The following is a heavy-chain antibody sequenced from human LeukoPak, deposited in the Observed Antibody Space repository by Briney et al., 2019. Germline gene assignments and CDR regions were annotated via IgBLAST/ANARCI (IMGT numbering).Heavy chain of an antibody. Sequence: SETLSLTCAVSGYSISSGYYWGWIRQPPGKGLEWIGSIYHSGSTYYNPSLKSRVTISVDTSKNQFSLKLSSVTAADTAVHYCASTTYSGPTLKGRRPFDYWGQGTLVTVSS. V-gene: IGHV4-38-2*01. J-gene: IGHJ4*01. CDR1: GYSISSGYY. D-gene: IGHD5-12*01. CDR3: ASTTYSGPTLKGRRPFDY. CDR2: IYHSGST.